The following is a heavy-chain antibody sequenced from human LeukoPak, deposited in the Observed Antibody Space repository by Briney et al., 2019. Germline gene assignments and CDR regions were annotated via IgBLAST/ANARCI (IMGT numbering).Heavy chain of an antibody. CDR1: GYTFIGYY. J-gene: IGHJ4*02. CDR2: INPNSGGT. CDR3: ARDASPFDY. V-gene: IGHV1-2*02. Sequence: ASVKVSCKASGYTFIGYYIHWVRQAPGQGLEWMGWINPNSGGTNYVEKFQGRVTMTRDTSISTAYMELSRLRSDDTAVYYCARDASPFDYWGQGTLVTVSS.